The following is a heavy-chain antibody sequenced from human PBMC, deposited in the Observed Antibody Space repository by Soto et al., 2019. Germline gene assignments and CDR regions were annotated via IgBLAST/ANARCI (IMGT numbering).Heavy chain of an antibody. CDR3: ACWGHIVPVAPSDFDR. V-gene: IGHV3-74*01. Sequence: GVSLRLSCAASGFPFTNYWMNWVRQTPGKGLMWVSRISPDGSDVGYADSVEGRFTVSRDNAKNRLYLQMHSLRAEDTAMYYCACWGHIVPVAPSDFDRWGQGTLVTVSS. CDR2: ISPDGSDV. D-gene: IGHD2-8*02. J-gene: IGHJ4*02. CDR1: GFPFTNYW.